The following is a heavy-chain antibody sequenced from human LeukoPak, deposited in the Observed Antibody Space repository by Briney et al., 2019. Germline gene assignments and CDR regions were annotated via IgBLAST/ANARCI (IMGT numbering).Heavy chain of an antibody. V-gene: IGHV4-39*07. J-gene: IGHJ3*02. CDR2: IYYSGST. CDR3: ARKDVIPGAFDI. Sequence: PSETLSLTCTVSGGSISSSSYYWGWIRQPPGKGLEWIGSIYYSGSTYYNPSLKSRVTISVDTSKNQFSLKLSSVTAADTAVYYCARKDVIPGAFDIWGQGTMVTVSS. D-gene: IGHD2/OR15-2a*01. CDR1: GGSISSSSYY.